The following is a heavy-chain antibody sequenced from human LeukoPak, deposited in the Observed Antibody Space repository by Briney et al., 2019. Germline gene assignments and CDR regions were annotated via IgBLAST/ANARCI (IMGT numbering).Heavy chain of an antibody. CDR1: GGSISSYY. Sequence: KPSETLSLTCTVSGGSISSYYWRWIREPPGKGLEGIGYIHYSGSTNYNPSLKSRVTISVDTSRNQFSLKLSSVTAADTAVYYCARDQSQKGDAFDIWGQGTLVTVSS. V-gene: IGHV4-59*01. CDR2: IHYSGST. CDR3: ARDQSQKGDAFDI. J-gene: IGHJ3*02.